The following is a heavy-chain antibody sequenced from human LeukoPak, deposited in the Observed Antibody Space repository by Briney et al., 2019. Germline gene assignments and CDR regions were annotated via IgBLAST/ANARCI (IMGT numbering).Heavy chain of an antibody. CDR2: ISSSGST. CDR3: ASGLYSYDSSGAFDI. V-gene: IGHV4-4*07. D-gene: IGHD3-22*01. CDR1: GGSISSYY. J-gene: IGHJ3*02. Sequence: PSETLSLTCTVSGGSISSYYWSWIRQPAGKGLEWIGRISSSGSTNYNPSLKSRVTISVDTSKNQFSLKLSSVTAADTAVYFCASGLYSYDSSGAFDIWGQGTMVTVSS.